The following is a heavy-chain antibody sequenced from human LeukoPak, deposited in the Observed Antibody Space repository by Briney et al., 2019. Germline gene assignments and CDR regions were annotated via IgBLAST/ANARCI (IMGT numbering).Heavy chain of an antibody. Sequence: SETLSLTCTVSGRSNYWSWIRQPPGKGLEWSGYIHYSGSPNYNPSLKSRVTISIDTSKNQFSLRLNSVTAEDTAVYYCARHSNWNAGVDWFDPWGQGTQVTVSS. V-gene: IGHV4-59*08. CDR2: IHYSGSP. CDR3: ARHSNWNAGVDWFDP. J-gene: IGHJ5*02. CDR1: GRSNY. D-gene: IGHD1-20*01.